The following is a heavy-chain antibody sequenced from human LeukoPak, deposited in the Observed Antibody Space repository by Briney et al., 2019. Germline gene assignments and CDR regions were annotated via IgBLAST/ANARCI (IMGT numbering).Heavy chain of an antibody. Sequence: ASVKVSCKVSGYTLTELSMHWVRQAPGKGLEWMGGFDPEDGETIYAQKFQGRVTMTEDTSTDTAYMELSSLRSEDTAVYYCARDVVLEMATTPYFDYWGQGTLVTVSS. CDR2: FDPEDGET. CDR3: ARDVVLEMATTPYFDY. CDR1: GYTLTELS. V-gene: IGHV1-24*01. J-gene: IGHJ4*02. D-gene: IGHD5-24*01.